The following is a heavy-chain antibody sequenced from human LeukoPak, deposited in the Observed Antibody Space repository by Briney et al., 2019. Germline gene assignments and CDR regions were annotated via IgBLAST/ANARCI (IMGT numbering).Heavy chain of an antibody. CDR1: GFTFSSYA. CDR2: ISGSGGST. Sequence: GGSLRLSCAASGFTFSSYAMSWVRQAPGKGLEWVSAISGSGGSTYYADSVKGRLTISRDNSKNTLYLQMNSLRAEDTAVYYCAKDLRPSYYYDSSGYGDYWGQGTLVTVSS. V-gene: IGHV3-23*01. CDR3: AKDLRPSYYYDSSGYGDY. D-gene: IGHD3-22*01. J-gene: IGHJ4*02.